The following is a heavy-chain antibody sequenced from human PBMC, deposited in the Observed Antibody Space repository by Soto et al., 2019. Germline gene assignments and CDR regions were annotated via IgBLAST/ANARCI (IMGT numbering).Heavy chain of an antibody. CDR2: IGGSGDGT. CDR1: GFTFSSYT. CDR3: ARAREITWVRVPSSY. V-gene: IGHV3-23*01. Sequence: EVQLLEFGGGLVQPGGSLRLSCAASGFTFSSYTMSWVRQAPGKGLEWVSSIGGSGDGTYYADPVKGRFTISRDNSKNMLFLQMNSLRAEDTGIYYCARAREITWVRVPSSYWGQGTLITVSS. D-gene: IGHD2-2*01. J-gene: IGHJ4*02.